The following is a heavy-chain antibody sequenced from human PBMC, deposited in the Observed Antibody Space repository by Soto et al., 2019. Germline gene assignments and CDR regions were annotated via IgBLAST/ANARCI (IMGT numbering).Heavy chain of an antibody. CDR1: GFSLSTRGVG. D-gene: IGHD5-18*01. Sequence: QITLKESGPTLVKPTQTLTLTCTFSGFSLSTRGVGVGRIRQPPGKALEWLAILYWDVDEGYSPSLKSRLTIINDTPKNQVVLTVPNMDPVDTATYYCAHRPRGYSYYFDYWGQGTLVTVSS. CDR2: LYWDVDE. V-gene: IGHV2-5*02. CDR3: AHRPRGYSYYFDY. J-gene: IGHJ4*02.